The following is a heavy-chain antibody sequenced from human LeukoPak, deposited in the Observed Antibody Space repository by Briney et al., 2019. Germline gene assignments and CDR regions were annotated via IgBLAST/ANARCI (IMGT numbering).Heavy chain of an antibody. Sequence: PSETLSLTCAVYGGSFSGYYWSWIRQPPGKGLEWIGEINHSGSTNFNPSLKSQVTLSLDPSKNQFSLKLSSVTAADTAVYYCASYYDSGGYYYFDSWGQGTLVTVSS. CDR1: GGSFSGYY. V-gene: IGHV4-34*01. J-gene: IGHJ4*02. CDR3: ASYYDSGGYYYFDS. D-gene: IGHD3-22*01. CDR2: INHSGST.